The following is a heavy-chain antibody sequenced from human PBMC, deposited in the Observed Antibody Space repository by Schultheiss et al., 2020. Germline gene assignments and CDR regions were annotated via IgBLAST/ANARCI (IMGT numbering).Heavy chain of an antibody. CDR1: GFTFSSYG. J-gene: IGHJ3*02. D-gene: IGHD6-6*01. Sequence: GESLKISCAASGFTFSSYGMHWVRQAPGKGLEWVAVIWYDGSNKYYADSVKGRFTISRDNSKNTLYLQMNSLRAEDTAVYYCARGTEYSSYDGFDIWGQGTMVTVSS. CDR2: IWYDGSNK. V-gene: IGHV3-33*01. CDR3: ARGTEYSSYDGFDI.